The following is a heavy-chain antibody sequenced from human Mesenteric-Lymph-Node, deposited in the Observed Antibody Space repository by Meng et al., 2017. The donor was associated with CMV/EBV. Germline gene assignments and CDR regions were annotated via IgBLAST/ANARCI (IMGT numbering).Heavy chain of an antibody. CDR3: ARGSSYDILTGYFDY. CDR2: INHSGST. Sequence: QVQLHQGGAGLLKPSVTLSVTCAVYGGSFSGYYWNWIRQSPEKGLEWIGEINHSGSTNYNPSFTSRIIISVDTSTNQISLNMSSVTAADTAVYYCARGSSYDILTGYFDYWGQGALVTVSS. D-gene: IGHD3-9*01. V-gene: IGHV4-34*01. J-gene: IGHJ4*02. CDR1: GGSFSGYY.